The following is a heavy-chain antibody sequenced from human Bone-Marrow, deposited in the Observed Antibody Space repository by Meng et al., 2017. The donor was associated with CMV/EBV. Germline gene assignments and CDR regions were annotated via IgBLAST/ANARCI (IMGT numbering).Heavy chain of an antibody. J-gene: IGHJ5*02. CDR2: IYPGDSDT. Sequence: KVSGKGSGYSFTSYWIGWVRQMPGKGLEWMGIIYPGDSDTRYSPSFQGQVTISADKSISTAYLQWSSLKASDTAMYYCARHPGNHRRRNWFDPWGQGTLVTVSS. V-gene: IGHV5-51*01. D-gene: IGHD4-23*01. CDR1: GYSFTSYW. CDR3: ARHPGNHRRRNWFDP.